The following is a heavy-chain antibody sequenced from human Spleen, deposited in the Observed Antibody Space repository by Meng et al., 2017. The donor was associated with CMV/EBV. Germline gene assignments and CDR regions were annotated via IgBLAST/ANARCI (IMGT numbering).Heavy chain of an antibody. J-gene: IGHJ3*02. CDR3: ASVKIVVVPAAMGAFDI. D-gene: IGHD2-2*01. CDR1: GFTFSSCD. V-gene: IGHV3-30*02. Sequence: GESLKISCAASGFTFSSCDMNWVRQAPGKGLEWVAFIRYDGSNKYYADSVKGRFTISRDNSKNTLYLQMNSLRAEDTAVYYCASVKIVVVPAAMGAFDIWGQGTMVTVSS. CDR2: IRYDGSNK.